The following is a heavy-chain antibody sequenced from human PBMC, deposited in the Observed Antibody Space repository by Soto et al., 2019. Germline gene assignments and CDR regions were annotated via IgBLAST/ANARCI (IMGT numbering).Heavy chain of an antibody. CDR2: ISGSGGRT. Sequence: GGSLRLSCVASGFPFTSYAMSWVRQTPGKGLEWVSGISGSGGRTYYADSVKGRFTISRDNSNNTLSLQMHILRVEDTAVYFCAKGGYYSLFDIWGQGTMVTVSS. CDR1: GFPFTSYA. D-gene: IGHD3-16*01. J-gene: IGHJ3*02. CDR3: AKGGYYSLFDI. V-gene: IGHV3-23*01.